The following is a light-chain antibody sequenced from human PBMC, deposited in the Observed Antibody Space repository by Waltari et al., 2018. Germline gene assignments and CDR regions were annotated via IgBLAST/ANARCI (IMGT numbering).Light chain of an antibody. V-gene: IGKV3-11*01. CDR3: QQRRNWPLT. CDR2: DTS. J-gene: IGKJ4*01. CDR1: QSIHNY. Sequence: DIVLTQSPATLSLSPGERATLSCRASQSIHNYLAGYQQKPGQAPRLLIYDTSNRATGISARFIGSGFGTDFTLTISSLEPEDFAVYYCQQRRNWPLTFGGGTKVEIK.